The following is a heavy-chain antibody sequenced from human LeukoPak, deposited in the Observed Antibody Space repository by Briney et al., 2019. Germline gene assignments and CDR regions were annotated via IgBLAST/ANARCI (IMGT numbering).Heavy chain of an antibody. V-gene: IGHV4-39*07. D-gene: IGHD4-11*01. CDR2: IHYGGSS. J-gene: IGHJ5*02. Sequence: SETLSLTCTVSGASISDSSYYWGWIRQPPGKGLEWIASIHYGGSSDCNPSLKRRVTISLDTSKNQFSLRLSSVTAADTAVYYCARDRPVTGANWFDPWGQGALVTVSS. CDR1: GASISDSSYY. CDR3: ARDRPVTGANWFDP.